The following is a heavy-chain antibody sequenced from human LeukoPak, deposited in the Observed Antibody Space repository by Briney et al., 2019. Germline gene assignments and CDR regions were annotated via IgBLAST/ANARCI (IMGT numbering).Heavy chain of an antibody. Sequence: PSETLSLTCTVSGDSITSNYWSWIRQAPGKGLELIGYISYSGSTNYSPSLKSRVTISVDTSRNQFSLTLSSVTAADTAVYYCARQYTSTFRGVRIDWFDPWGQEILVTVSS. V-gene: IGHV4-59*08. CDR3: ARQYTSTFRGVRIDWFDP. CDR1: GDSITSNY. CDR2: ISYSGST. J-gene: IGHJ5*02. D-gene: IGHD1-1*01.